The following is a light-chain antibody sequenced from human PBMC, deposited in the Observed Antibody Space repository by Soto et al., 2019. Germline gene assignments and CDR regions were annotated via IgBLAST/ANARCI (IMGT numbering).Light chain of an antibody. CDR3: HQCGSSPYT. Sequence: EIVLTQSPGTLSLSQGERATLSCRASQSVSASYLAWYQQKPGQAPRLLIYAASSRATGIPDRFSGSGSGTDFTLTISRLEPEAFAVYHCHQCGSSPYTFGQGTKLEIK. J-gene: IGKJ2*01. CDR2: AAS. V-gene: IGKV3-20*01. CDR1: QSVSASY.